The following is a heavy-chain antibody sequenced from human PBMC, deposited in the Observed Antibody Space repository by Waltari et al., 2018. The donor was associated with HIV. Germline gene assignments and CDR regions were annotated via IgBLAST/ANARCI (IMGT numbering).Heavy chain of an antibody. Sequence: QVQLQESGPGLVKPSETLSLTCTVSGGSISSYYWSWIRQPAGKGLEWIGRIYTSGSTNYHPPLKRRVTMSVDTSKNQFSLKLSSVTAADAAVYYCARAVGGYGDSLDFDYWGQGTLVTVSS. V-gene: IGHV4-4*07. J-gene: IGHJ4*02. CDR3: ARAVGGYGDSLDFDY. CDR1: GGSISSYY. D-gene: IGHD4-17*01. CDR2: IYTSGST.